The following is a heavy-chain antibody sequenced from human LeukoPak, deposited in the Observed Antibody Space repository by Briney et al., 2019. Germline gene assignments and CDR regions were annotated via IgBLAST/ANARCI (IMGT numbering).Heavy chain of an antibody. D-gene: IGHD3-16*01. CDR1: GFTFNDFA. J-gene: IGHJ3*01. CDR2: IADAGT. Sequence: GGSLRLSCAASGFTFNDFAMTWVRQAPGKGLEWVSTIADAGTYYTDSVKGRFIISRDNSKNMLYLQLNSLRADDTAMYYCARNLGPFDVRGHGTMVTVSS. V-gene: IGHV3-23*01. CDR3: ARNLGPFDV.